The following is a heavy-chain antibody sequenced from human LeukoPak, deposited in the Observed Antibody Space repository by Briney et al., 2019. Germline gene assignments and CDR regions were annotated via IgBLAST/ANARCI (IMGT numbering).Heavy chain of an antibody. Sequence: GGSLRLSCAASGFTFSSYSMTWVRQAPGKGLEWVSSISSSSSYIYYADSVKGRFTISRDNAKNSLYLQMNSLRAEDTAVYYCARDYNSGYDSIDYWGQGTLVTVSS. V-gene: IGHV3-21*01. J-gene: IGHJ4*02. CDR3: ARDYNSGYDSIDY. D-gene: IGHD5-12*01. CDR2: ISSSSSYI. CDR1: GFTFSSYS.